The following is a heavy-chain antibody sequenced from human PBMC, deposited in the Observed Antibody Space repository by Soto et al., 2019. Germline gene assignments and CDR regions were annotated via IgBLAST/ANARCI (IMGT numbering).Heavy chain of an antibody. D-gene: IGHD3-10*01. CDR1: GFTFSSYW. CDR2: INSDGSST. Sequence: EVQLVESGGGLVQPGGSLRLSCAASGFTFSSYWMHWVRQAPGKGLVWVSRINSDGSSTSYADSVKGRFTISRDNAKKTLYLRMHSVKAEHTAVYYCGRSPGPITMVRLVLDYYYDGMDVRGQGTTVTVSS. J-gene: IGHJ6*02. V-gene: IGHV3-74*01. CDR3: GRSPGPITMVRLVLDYYYDGMDV.